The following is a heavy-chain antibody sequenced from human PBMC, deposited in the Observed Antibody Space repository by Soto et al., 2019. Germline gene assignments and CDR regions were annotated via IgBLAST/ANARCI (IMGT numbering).Heavy chain of an antibody. CDR2: ISYDGSNK. CDR1: GFTFSSYG. J-gene: IGHJ4*02. CDR3: AKDCLLWFGEPTGVDY. D-gene: IGHD3-10*01. V-gene: IGHV3-30*18. Sequence: PGGSLRLSCAASGFTFSSYGMHWVRQAPGKGLEWVAVISYDGSNKYYADSVKGRFTIPRDNSKNTLYLQMNSLRAEDTAVYYCAKDCLLWFGEPTGVDYWGQGTLVTVSS.